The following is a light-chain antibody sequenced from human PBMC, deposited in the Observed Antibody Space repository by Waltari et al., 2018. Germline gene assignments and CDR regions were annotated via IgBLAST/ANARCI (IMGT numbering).Light chain of an antibody. CDR2: EVR. Sequence: QSALTQPASVSGSPRQSITISCTRTSSDIVSYTYVSWYQHHPGKAPKLIISEVRRRPSGVSNRFSGSKSGNMASLTISGLQAEDEADYYCNSYTTSSTWVFGGGTKLTVL. CDR1: SSDIVSYTY. J-gene: IGLJ3*02. CDR3: NSYTTSSTWV. V-gene: IGLV2-14*01.